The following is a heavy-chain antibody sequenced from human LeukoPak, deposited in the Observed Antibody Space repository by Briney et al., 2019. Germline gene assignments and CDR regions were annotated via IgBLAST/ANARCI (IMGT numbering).Heavy chain of an antibody. CDR2: ISGSSAYT. CDR3: AKYFASGSYYKLPH. D-gene: IGHD3-10*01. V-gene: IGHV3-23*01. J-gene: IGHJ1*01. Sequence: PGGSLRLSCAASGFYFSSYAMSWVRQAPGKGLEWVSTISGSSAYTYYADSVKGRFTISRDNSKNTLYLQMNSLRAEDTAVYYCAKYFASGSYYKLPHWGQGTLVTVSS. CDR1: GFYFSSYA.